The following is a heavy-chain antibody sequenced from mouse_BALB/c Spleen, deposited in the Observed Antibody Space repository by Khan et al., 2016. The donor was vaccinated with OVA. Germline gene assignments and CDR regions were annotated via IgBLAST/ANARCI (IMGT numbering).Heavy chain of an antibody. CDR2: INSGGST. J-gene: IGHJ3*01. CDR3: ARDYWFTY. Sequence: EVELVESGGGLVKPGGSLKFSCEASGFTFSNYAMSWVRQTPEKRLEWVASINSGGSTYYPDSVKGRFTISSDNARNILYLKMSSLGSDDTAMYYCARDYWFTYWGQGTLVTVSA. V-gene: IGHV5-6-5*01. CDR1: GFTFSNYA.